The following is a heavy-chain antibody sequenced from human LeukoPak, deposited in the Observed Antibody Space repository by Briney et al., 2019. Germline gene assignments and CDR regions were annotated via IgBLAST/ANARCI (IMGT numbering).Heavy chain of an antibody. J-gene: IGHJ6*02. V-gene: IGHV3-64D*09. CDR2: IVSNGDST. CDR3: VNRGWDYDTGGSSDYYGMDV. D-gene: IGHD3-22*01. CDR1: GLLFSRAG. Sequence: PGGSLRLSCSASGLLFSRAGMHWDRQAPGKGLEYVSAIVSNGDSTYYADSVKGRFTISRDNAKNTLYLHMSSLRPDDTAVYYCVNRGWDYDTGGSSDYYGMDVWGQGTTVTVSS.